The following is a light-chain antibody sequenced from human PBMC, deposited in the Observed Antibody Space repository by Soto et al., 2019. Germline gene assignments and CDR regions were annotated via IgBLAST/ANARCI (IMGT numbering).Light chain of an antibody. J-gene: IGLJ2*01. CDR3: SSYTSSSTLVV. CDR2: DVT. CDR1: SSDVGGYSY. Sequence: QSVLTQPASVSGSPGQSITISCTGTSSDVGGYSYVSWYQQHPGKAPKLMIYDVTTRPSGVSNRFSGSKSGNTASLTISGLQAEDEADYYCSSYTSSSTLVVFGGGTKVTVL. V-gene: IGLV2-14*01.